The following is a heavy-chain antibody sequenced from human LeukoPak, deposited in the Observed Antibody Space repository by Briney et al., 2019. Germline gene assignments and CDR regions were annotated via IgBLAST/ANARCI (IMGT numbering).Heavy chain of an antibody. CDR2: IYYSGST. CDR1: GGSISSGGYS. D-gene: IGHD5-18*01. CDR3: ARDAAYSYGIIRSDYYYYYMDV. Sequence: SETLSLTCAVSGGSISSGGYSWSWLRQPPGKGLEWIGYIYYSGSTYYNPSLKSRVTISVDTSKNQFSLKLSSVTAADTAVYYCARDAAYSYGIIRSDYYYYYMDVWGKGTTVTVSS. J-gene: IGHJ6*03. V-gene: IGHV4-30-4*07.